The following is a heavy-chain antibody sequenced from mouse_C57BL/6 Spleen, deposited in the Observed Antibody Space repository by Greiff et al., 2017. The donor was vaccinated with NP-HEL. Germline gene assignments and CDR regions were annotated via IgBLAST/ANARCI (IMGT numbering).Heavy chain of an antibody. CDR1: GYAFTNYL. CDR3: AIVKDYWYFDV. CDR2: INPGSGGT. V-gene: IGHV1-54*01. J-gene: IGHJ1*03. Sequence: VQLQQSGAELVRPGTSVKVSCKASGYAFTNYLIEWVKQRPGQGLEWIGVINPGSGGTNYNEKFKGKATLTADKSSSTAYMQLISLTSEDSAVYICAIVKDYWYFDVWGTGTTVTVSS.